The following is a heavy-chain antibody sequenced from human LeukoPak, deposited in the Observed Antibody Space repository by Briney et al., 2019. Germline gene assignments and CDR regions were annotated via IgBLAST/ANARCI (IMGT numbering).Heavy chain of an antibody. Sequence: PSETLSLTCAVYGGSFSGYYWSWIRQPPGKGLEWIGEISHSGSTNYNPSLKSRVTISVDTSKNQFSLKLSSVTAADTAVYYCARVGGGWYYFDYWGQGTLVTVSS. D-gene: IGHD6-19*01. CDR2: ISHSGST. CDR1: GGSFSGYY. J-gene: IGHJ4*02. CDR3: ARVGGGWYYFDY. V-gene: IGHV4-34*01.